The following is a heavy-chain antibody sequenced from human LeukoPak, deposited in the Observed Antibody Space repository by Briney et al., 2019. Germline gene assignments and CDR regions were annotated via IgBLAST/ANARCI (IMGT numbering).Heavy chain of an antibody. CDR2: INPNNGGT. D-gene: IGHD5-12*01. CDR1: GYTFTGYY. J-gene: IGHJ4*02. Sequence: ASVKVSCKASGYTFTGYYMHWVRQAPGQGLEWMGWINPNNGGTNYAQKFQGRVTMTRDTSISTAYMELSRLRSDDTAMYYCATKGYALPFDYWGQGTLVTVSS. V-gene: IGHV1-2*02. CDR3: ATKGYALPFDY.